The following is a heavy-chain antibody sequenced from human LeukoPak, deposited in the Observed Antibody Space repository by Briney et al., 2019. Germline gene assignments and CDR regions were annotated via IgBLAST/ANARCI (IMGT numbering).Heavy chain of an antibody. CDR1: EFTFRSYW. CDR2: ISYDGTNK. V-gene: IGHV3-30-3*01. Sequence: GGSLRLSCAASEFTFRSYWMHWVRQAPGKGLEWVAGISYDGTNKYYADSVKGRFTISRDNSKNTLYLQMDSLRAEDTAVYYCARDRTSYEYYFDYWGQGTLVTVSS. D-gene: IGHD2/OR15-2a*01. J-gene: IGHJ4*02. CDR3: ARDRTSYEYYFDY.